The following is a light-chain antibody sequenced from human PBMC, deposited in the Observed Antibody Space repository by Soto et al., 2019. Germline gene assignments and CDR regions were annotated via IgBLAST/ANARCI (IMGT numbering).Light chain of an antibody. V-gene: IGLV2-11*01. CDR2: DVT. J-gene: IGLJ1*01. CDR3: CSHAGSYYV. CDR1: SSDVGGSYH. Sequence: QSVLTQPRSVSGSPGQSVTISCTGTSSDVGGSYHVSWYQQYPGKAPKLIIYDVTQRPSGVPDRFSGSKSGNTASLTISGLQTDDEADCWCCSHAGSYYVFGTGTKLTVL.